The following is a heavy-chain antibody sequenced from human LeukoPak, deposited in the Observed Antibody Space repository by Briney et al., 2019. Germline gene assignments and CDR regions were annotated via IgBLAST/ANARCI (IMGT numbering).Heavy chain of an antibody. CDR1: GFTFSTTY. J-gene: IGHJ1*01. CDR2: ISGSGGST. V-gene: IGHV3-23*01. Sequence: GGSLRLSCAASGFTFSTTYMSWVRQAPGKGLEWVSAISGSGGSTYYADSVKGRFTISRDNSKNTLYLQMNSLRAEDTAVYYCANYGLRSFQHWGQGTLVTVSS. D-gene: IGHD4-17*01. CDR3: ANYGLRSFQH.